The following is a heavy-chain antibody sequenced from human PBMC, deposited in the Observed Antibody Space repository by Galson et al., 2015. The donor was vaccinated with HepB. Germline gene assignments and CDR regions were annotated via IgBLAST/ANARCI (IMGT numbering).Heavy chain of an antibody. J-gene: IGHJ6*02. Sequence: SVKVSCKASGYTFTSYGISWVRQAPGQGLEWMGWISAYNDNTNYAQKFQGRVTMTTDTSTNTAYMELRSLRSDDTAVYYCARVWGYCSGGSCYFYYNGMDVWGQGTTVTVSS. V-gene: IGHV1-18*01. CDR2: ISAYNDNT. CDR3: ARVWGYCSGGSCYFYYNGMDV. D-gene: IGHD2-15*01. CDR1: GYTFTSYG.